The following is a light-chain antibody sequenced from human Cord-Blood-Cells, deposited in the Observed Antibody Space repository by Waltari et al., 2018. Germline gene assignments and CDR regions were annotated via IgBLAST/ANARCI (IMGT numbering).Light chain of an antibody. Sequence: QSALTQPRSVSGSPGQSITISCTGTSSAVGGYNHFSWYQQHPGKAPILMIYDVSKRPSGVPDRFSGSKSGNTASLTISGLQAEDEADYYCCSYAGSYTWVFGGGTKLTVL. J-gene: IGLJ3*02. V-gene: IGLV2-11*01. CDR2: DVS. CDR3: CSYAGSYTWV. CDR1: SSAVGGYNH.